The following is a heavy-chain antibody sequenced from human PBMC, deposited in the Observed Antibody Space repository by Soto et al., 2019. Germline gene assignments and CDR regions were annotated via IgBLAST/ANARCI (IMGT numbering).Heavy chain of an antibody. J-gene: IGHJ4*02. D-gene: IGHD3-10*01. CDR2: FRSGGDDDTT. Sequence: GSLRLSCAASGFTFSSYSMSWVRQAPGKGLEWVSGFRSGGDDDTTYYADSVRGRFTISRDNSKNTLFLQMNSLRAEDTAIYYCAKKVNSGSGSQFFDYWGQGTLVTVSS. CDR3: AKKVNSGSGSQFFDY. CDR1: GFTFSSYS. V-gene: IGHV3-23*01.